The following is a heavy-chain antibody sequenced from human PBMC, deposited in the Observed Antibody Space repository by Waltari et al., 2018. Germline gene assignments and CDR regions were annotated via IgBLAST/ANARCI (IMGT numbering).Heavy chain of an antibody. Sequence: QVHLQESGPGLVKPSETLSLTCTVSNGSVNNHYWSWIRHPPGSRMEWIGWINQVTGDTNYNPSLESRVIISSDISKNQFSLKLTSVTAADTAIYYCAREGSLYSSTGGCIGPWGQGMLVTVSS. J-gene: IGHJ5*01. CDR1: NGSVNNHY. V-gene: IGHV4-59*02. D-gene: IGHD2-2*01. CDR2: INQVTGDT. CDR3: AREGSLYSSTGGCIGP.